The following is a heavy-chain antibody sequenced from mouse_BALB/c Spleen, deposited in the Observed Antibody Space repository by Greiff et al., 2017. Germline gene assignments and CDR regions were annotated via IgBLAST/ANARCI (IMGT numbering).Heavy chain of an antibody. CDR2: ISDGGSYT. D-gene: IGHD2-3*01. CDR1: GFTFSDYY. CDR3: ARDGGYDGYYEGFAY. V-gene: IGHV5-4*02. Sequence: EVKLVESGGGLVKPGGSLKLSCAASGFTFSDYYMYWVRQTPEKRLEWVATISDGGSYTYYPDSVKGRFTISRDNAKNNLYLQMSSLKSEDTAMYYCARDGGYDGYYEGFAYWGQGTLVTVSA. J-gene: IGHJ3*01.